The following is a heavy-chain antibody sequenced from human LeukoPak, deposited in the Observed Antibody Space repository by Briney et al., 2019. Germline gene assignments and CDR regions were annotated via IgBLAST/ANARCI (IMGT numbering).Heavy chain of an antibody. CDR2: INHSGST. CDR1: GGSFSGYY. V-gene: IGHV4-34*01. CDR3: ARGPGYCSSTSCYKCWFDP. J-gene: IGHJ5*02. Sequence: PSETLSLTCAVYGGSFSGYYWSWIRQPPGKGLEWIGEINHSGSTNYNPSLKSRVTISVDTSKNQFSLKLSSVTAADTAVYYCARGPGYCSSTSCYKCWFDPWGQGTLVTVSS. D-gene: IGHD2-2*02.